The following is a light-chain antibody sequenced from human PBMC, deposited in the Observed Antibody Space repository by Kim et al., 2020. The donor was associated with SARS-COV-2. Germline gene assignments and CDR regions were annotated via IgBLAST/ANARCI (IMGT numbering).Light chain of an antibody. CDR1: QSVSGRY. J-gene: IGKJ4*01. Sequence: SLPPGQRATLSCRASQSVSGRYLAWYQQKPGQTPRLLIYGASTRATGIPDRFSGSGSGTDFALTISRLEPEDFAVYYCQQYGISVTFGGGTKLEI. CDR2: GAS. V-gene: IGKV3-20*01. CDR3: QQYGISVT.